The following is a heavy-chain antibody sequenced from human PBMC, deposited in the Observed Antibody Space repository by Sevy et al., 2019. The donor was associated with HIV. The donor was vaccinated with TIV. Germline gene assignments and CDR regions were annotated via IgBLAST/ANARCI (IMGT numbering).Heavy chain of an antibody. D-gene: IGHD2-15*01. CDR2: VSYDGGNR. CDR3: AKDAGGCSGGNCYWATNYYGMDV. J-gene: IGHJ6*02. V-gene: IGHV3-30*18. Sequence: GGALRRSCAASAFTFSTYAMHWVRQAPGKGLEWVAVVSYDGGNRHYADSVKGRFTIARKNSKNTLYLQMNSLRGEDTAVYYCAKDAGGCSGGNCYWATNYYGMDVWGQGTTVTVSS. CDR1: AFTFSTYA.